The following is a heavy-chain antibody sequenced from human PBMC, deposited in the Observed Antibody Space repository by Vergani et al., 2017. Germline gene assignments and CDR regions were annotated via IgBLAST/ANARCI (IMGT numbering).Heavy chain of an antibody. Sequence: EVQLLESGGGLVQPGGSLRLSCAASGFTFSSYAMSWVRQAPGKGLEWVAAISGSGGSTYYADSVKGRFTISRDNSKNTLYLQMNSLRAEDTAVYYCARRYSDFWSGYRYNYWGQGTLVTVSS. CDR2: ISGSGGST. CDR3: ARRYSDFWSGYRYNY. CDR1: GFTFSSYA. V-gene: IGHV3-23*01. D-gene: IGHD3-3*01. J-gene: IGHJ4*02.